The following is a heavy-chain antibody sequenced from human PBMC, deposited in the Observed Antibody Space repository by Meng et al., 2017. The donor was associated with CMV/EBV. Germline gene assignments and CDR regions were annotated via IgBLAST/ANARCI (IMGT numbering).Heavy chain of an antibody. D-gene: IGHD6-13*01. CDR3: ARGRSGTGRRRIAAAGWFDP. CDR1: GGSFSGYY. V-gene: IGHV4-34*01. Sequence: PETLSPTCAVYGGSFSGYYWSWIRQPPGKGLEWIGAINHSGSTNYNPSLKSRVTISVDTSKNQFSLKLSSVTAADTAVYYCARGRSGTGRRRIAAAGWFDPWGQGTLVTVSS. J-gene: IGHJ5*02. CDR2: INHSGST.